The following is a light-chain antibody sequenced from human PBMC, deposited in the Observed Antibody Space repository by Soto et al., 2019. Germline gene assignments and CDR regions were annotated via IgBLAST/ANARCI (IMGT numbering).Light chain of an antibody. J-gene: IGKJ1*01. CDR2: DAS. CDR1: QSVSNY. CDR3: QQSYYNPT. V-gene: IGKV1-39*01. Sequence: DIQMTQSPSSLSASVGDRVTITCRASQSVSNYLHWYQQKPGKAPNLLIYDASTLQSGVPSRFSGSGSGTDFTLTISSLQREDFATYYCQQSYYNPTFGQGTKVE.